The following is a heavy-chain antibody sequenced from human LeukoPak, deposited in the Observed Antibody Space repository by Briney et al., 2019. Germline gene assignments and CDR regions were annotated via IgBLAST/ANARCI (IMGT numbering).Heavy chain of an antibody. Sequence: GGSLRLSCAASGFTVSSNYMSWVRQAPGKGLEWVSVIYSGGSTYYADSVKGRFTISRDNSKNTLYLQMNSLRAEDTAVYYCAKDRGAAAAMGVFDYWGQGTLVTVSS. D-gene: IGHD6-13*01. CDR2: IYSGGST. CDR1: GFTVSSNY. J-gene: IGHJ4*02. CDR3: AKDRGAAAAMGVFDY. V-gene: IGHV3-53*01.